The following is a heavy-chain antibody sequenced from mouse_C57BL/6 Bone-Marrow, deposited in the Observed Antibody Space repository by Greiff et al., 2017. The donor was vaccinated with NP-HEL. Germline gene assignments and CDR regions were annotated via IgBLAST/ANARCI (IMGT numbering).Heavy chain of an antibody. CDR1: GYTFTDYY. D-gene: IGHD3-2*02. V-gene: IGHV1-76*01. CDR2: IYPGSGNT. J-gene: IGHJ2*01. Sequence: QVQLKESGAELVRPGASVKLSCKASGYTFTDYYINWVKQRPGQGLEWIARIYPGSGNTYYTEKFKGKATLTAEKSSSTAYMQLSSLTSEDSAVYFCSRGESGYFDYWGQGTTLTVSS. CDR3: SRGESGYFDY.